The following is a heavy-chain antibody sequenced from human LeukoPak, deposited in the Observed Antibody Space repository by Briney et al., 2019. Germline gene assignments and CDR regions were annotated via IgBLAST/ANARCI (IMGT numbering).Heavy chain of an antibody. CDR2: IYYSGST. Sequence: SETLSHTCTVSGGSISDYYWNWIRQPPGKGLERIGYIYYSGSTTYNPSLKSRVTMSVDTAKNQFSLKLRSVTAADTAVYFCARGDFCSKSNCYLRPMDVWGKGTTVTVSS. CDR3: ARGDFCSKSNCYLRPMDV. V-gene: IGHV4-59*01. J-gene: IGHJ6*03. D-gene: IGHD3-3*01. CDR1: GGSISDYY.